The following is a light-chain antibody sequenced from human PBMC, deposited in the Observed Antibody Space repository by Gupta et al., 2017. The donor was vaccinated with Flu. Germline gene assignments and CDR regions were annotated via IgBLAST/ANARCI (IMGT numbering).Light chain of an antibody. CDR1: QSVSSN. Sequence: EIVMTQSPATLAVSPGERATLSCRASQSVSSNLAWYQQKPGQAPRLLIYGASTRATGVPARFSGSGSGTEFTLTISSLQSEDFAVYFGKQHNNWPRGTFGQGTKVEIK. J-gene: IGKJ1*01. V-gene: IGKV3-15*01. CDR2: GAS. CDR3: KQHNNWPRGT.